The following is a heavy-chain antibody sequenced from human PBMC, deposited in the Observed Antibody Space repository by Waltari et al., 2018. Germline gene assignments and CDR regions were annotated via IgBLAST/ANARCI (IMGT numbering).Heavy chain of an antibody. CDR2: IKSQTGGGTT. CDR1: GVPFSTGG. Sequence: EVRLVESGGGLVKTGEYVRMSWEASGVPFSTGGRTWVRQAPGKGLEWVGLIKSQTGGGTTDYAAPVKGRFTILRDDSKNTLYLQMDSLKTEDTAVYYCVKMNQMGAFDYWGQGTLVTVSS. V-gene: IGHV3-15*01. CDR3: VKMNQMGAFDY. J-gene: IGHJ4*02. D-gene: IGHD2-8*01.